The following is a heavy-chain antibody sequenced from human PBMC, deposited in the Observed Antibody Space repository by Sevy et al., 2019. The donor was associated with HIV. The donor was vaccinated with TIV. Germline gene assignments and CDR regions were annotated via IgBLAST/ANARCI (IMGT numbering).Heavy chain of an antibody. CDR1: GFTFSNSW. Sequence: GGSLRLSCAASGFTFSNSWMYWVRQAPGKGLVWVSRINTDESIRIYADSVKGRFTSSRDNAKNTLYLEMNSLRVEDTAVYYCARTTIRGQGTLVTVSS. CDR2: INTDESIR. CDR3: ARTTI. J-gene: IGHJ4*02. V-gene: IGHV3-74*01. D-gene: IGHD3-10*01.